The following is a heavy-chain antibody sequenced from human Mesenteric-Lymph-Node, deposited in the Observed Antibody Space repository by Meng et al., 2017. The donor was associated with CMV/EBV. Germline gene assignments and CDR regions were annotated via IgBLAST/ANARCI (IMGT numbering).Heavy chain of an antibody. CDR3: ARGEGVQGVPIDY. CDR2: ISAYNGNT. CDR1: GHTFTNYH. J-gene: IGHJ4*02. V-gene: IGHV1-18*01. D-gene: IGHD1-1*01. Sequence: RASGHTFTNYHFSCVRQAPGQGLEWMGWISAYNGNTNYAQKLQGRVTMTTDTSTSTAYMELRSLRSDDTAVYYCARGEGVQGVPIDYWGQGTLVTVSS.